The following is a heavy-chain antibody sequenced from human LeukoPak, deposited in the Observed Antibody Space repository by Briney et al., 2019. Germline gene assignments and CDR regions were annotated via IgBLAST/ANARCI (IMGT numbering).Heavy chain of an antibody. V-gene: IGHV3-30*18. CDR3: AKDFKYYDFWSFYPTPYYYYYMDV. CDR2: ISYDGSNK. J-gene: IGHJ6*03. D-gene: IGHD3-3*01. CDR1: GFTFSSYG. Sequence: GGSLRLSCAASGFTFSSYGMHWVRQAPGKGLEWVAVISYDGSNKYYAASVKGRFTISRDNSKNTLYLQMNSLRAEDTAVYYCAKDFKYYDFWSFYPTPYYYYYMDVWGKGTTVTVSS.